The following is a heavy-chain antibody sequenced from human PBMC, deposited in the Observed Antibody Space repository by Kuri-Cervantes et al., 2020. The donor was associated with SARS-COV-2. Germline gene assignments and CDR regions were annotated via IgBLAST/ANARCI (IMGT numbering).Heavy chain of an antibody. J-gene: IGHJ3*02. CDR1: GGSFSGYY. V-gene: IGHV4-34*01. Sequence: GSLRLSCAVYGGSFSGYYWSWIRQPPGKGLEWIGEINHSGSTNYNPSLKSRVTISVDTSKNQFSLKLSSVTAADTAVYSCAREFRYYDSSGYYGHAFDIWGQGTMVTVSS. CDR2: INHSGST. D-gene: IGHD3-22*01. CDR3: AREFRYYDSSGYYGHAFDI.